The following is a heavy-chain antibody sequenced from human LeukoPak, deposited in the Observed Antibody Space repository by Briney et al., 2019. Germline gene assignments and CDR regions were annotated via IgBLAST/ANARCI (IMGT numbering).Heavy chain of an antibody. V-gene: IGHV3-7*01. D-gene: IGHD3-3*01. CDR2: IRQDGSEK. J-gene: IGHJ4*02. Sequence: GGSLRLSCAASGFSFSAYWMGWIRLLPGKGLEWVANIRQDGSEKYYVDSVRGRFTISRDNTMNSLYLQMSSLRAEDTAVYYCATDRGWRTSGYYLYYFEYWGQGTLVTYSS. CDR3: ATDRGWRTSGYYLYYFEY. CDR1: GFSFSAYW.